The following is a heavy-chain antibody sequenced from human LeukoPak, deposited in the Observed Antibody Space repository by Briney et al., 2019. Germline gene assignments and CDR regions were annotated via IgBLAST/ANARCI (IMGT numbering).Heavy chain of an antibody. Sequence: PGGSLRLSCAASGFTFSSYAMRWVRQAPGKGLEYVSAISSNGGSTYYANSVKGRFTISRDNSKNTLYLQMGSLRAEDMAVYYCARDQGSGAFDIWGQGTMVTVSS. CDR2: ISSNGGST. J-gene: IGHJ3*02. CDR3: ARDQGSGAFDI. CDR1: GFTFSSYA. V-gene: IGHV3-64*01.